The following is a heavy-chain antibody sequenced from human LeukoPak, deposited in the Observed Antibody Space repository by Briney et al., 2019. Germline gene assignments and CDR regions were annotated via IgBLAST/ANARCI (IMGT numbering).Heavy chain of an antibody. CDR1: GFTFSSYS. CDR2: ISSSSSTI. D-gene: IGHD3-16*02. V-gene: IGHV3-48*04. CDR3: ARANYDYVWGSYRFDY. J-gene: IGHJ4*02. Sequence: GGSLRLSCAASGFTFSSYSINWVRQAPGKGLEWVSHISSSSSTIYYADSVKGRFTISRDNAKNSLYLQMNSLRAEDTAVYYCARANYDYVWGSYRFDYWGQGTLVTVSS.